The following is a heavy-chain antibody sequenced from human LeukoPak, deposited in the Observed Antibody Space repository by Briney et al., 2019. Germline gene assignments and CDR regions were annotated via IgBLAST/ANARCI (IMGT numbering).Heavy chain of an antibody. D-gene: IGHD3-16*01. J-gene: IGHJ5*02. CDR2: ISGSVGST. V-gene: IGHV3-23*01. CDR3: AKKARFGELYWSSNWFDP. CDR1: GFTFSSYG. Sequence: QPGGSLRLSCAASGFTFSSYGMSWVRQAPGKGLEWVSAISGSVGSTYYADSVKGRFTISRDNSKNPLYLQMNSLRAEDTAVYYCAKKARFGELYWSSNWFDPWGQGTLVTVSS.